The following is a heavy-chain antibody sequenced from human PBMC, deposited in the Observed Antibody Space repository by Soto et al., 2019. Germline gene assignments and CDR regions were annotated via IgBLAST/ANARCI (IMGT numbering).Heavy chain of an antibody. Sequence: EVQLVESGGGLVQRGGSLRLSCAASGFTVSNNYMSWVRQAPGTGLEWVSVIYDGGSTYYADYVKARFTISRDNSKNTLYLQMDSLRAEDTAVYYCARGHYGSPPGYFDGWGQGTLVTVSS. CDR2: IYDGGST. CDR1: GFTVSNNY. V-gene: IGHV3-66*01. D-gene: IGHD3-10*01. J-gene: IGHJ4*02. CDR3: ARGHYGSPPGYFDG.